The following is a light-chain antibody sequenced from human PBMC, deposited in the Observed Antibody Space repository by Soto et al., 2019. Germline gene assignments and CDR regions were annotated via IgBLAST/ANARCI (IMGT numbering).Light chain of an antibody. V-gene: IGKV1-5*03. CDR1: QIINTW. CDR3: QQYETYSRT. J-gene: IGKJ3*01. Sequence: DIQMTQSPSSLSASVGDRVTITCRASQIINTWLAWYQQKPGKAPKLLIYRASNLLSGVPSRFSGSGSGTEFTLTISSLQPDDFSIYYCQQYETYSRTFGPGTKVDL. CDR2: RAS.